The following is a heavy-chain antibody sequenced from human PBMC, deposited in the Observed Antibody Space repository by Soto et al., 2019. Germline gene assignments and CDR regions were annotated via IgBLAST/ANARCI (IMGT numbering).Heavy chain of an antibody. CDR3: ARGRIVAARPYYMDV. D-gene: IGHD1-26*01. Sequence: GGSLRLSCAASGFTFSDYYMSWIRQAPGKGLEWVSYISSSGSTIYYADSVKGRFTISRDNAKNSLYLQMNSLRAEDTAVYYCARGRIVAARPYYMDVWGKGTTVTVSS. V-gene: IGHV3-11*01. CDR2: ISSSGSTI. CDR1: GFTFSDYY. J-gene: IGHJ6*03.